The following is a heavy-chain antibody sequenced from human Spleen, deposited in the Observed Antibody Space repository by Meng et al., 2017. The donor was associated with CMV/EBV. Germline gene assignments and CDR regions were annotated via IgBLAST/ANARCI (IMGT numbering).Heavy chain of an antibody. Sequence: GGSLRLSCAASGFTFSSHWMHWVRQAPGKGLVWVSHINSDGRYTSYADSVKGRFIISRDNAKNSLSLQMNSLRVEDTALYYCAREYYDIMTGYYRYFDSWGQGTLVTVSS. CDR2: INSDGRYT. V-gene: IGHV3-74*01. D-gene: IGHD3-9*01. CDR1: GFTFSSHW. CDR3: AREYYDIMTGYYRYFDS. J-gene: IGHJ4*02.